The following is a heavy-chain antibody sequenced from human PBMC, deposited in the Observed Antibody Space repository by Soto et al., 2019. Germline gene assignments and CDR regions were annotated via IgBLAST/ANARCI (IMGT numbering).Heavy chain of an antibody. D-gene: IGHD3-22*01. V-gene: IGHV3-15*01. Sequence: GGPLRLSCAASGFTFSNAWMSWVRQAPGKGLEWVGRTKSKTDGGTTDYAAPVKGRFTISRDDSKNTPYLQMNSLKTEDTAVYYCTTDLTYYYDSSGYHAFDIWGQGTMVTVSS. CDR2: TKSKTDGGTT. CDR3: TTDLTYYYDSSGYHAFDI. J-gene: IGHJ3*02. CDR1: GFTFSNAW.